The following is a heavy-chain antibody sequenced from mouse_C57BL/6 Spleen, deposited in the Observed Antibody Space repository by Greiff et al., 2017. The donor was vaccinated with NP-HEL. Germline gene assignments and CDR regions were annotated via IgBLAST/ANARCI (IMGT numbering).Heavy chain of an antibody. J-gene: IGHJ2*01. D-gene: IGHD1-1*01. CDR1: GYTFTDYY. Sequence: VQLQQSGPELVKPGASVKISCKASGYTFTDYYMNWVKQSHGKSLEWIGDINPNNGGTSYNQKFKGKATLTVDKSSSTAYMELRSLTSEDSAVYYCARESNYGSSSFDYWGQGTTLTVSS. CDR2: INPNNGGT. V-gene: IGHV1-26*01. CDR3: ARESNYGSSSFDY.